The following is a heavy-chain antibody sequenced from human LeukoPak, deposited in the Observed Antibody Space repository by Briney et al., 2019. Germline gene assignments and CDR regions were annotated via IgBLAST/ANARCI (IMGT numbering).Heavy chain of an antibody. V-gene: IGHV1-8*02. CDR2: MNPNSGNT. J-gene: IGHJ6*03. CDR3: AREDAIAVAGTIYYYYMDV. D-gene: IGHD6-19*01. CDR1: GYTFTSHD. Sequence: GASVKVSCKASGYTFTSHDINWVRQAPGQGLEWMGWMNPNSGNTGYAQKFQGRVTMTRNTSISTAYMELSSLRSEDTAVYYCAREDAIAVAGTIYYYYMDVWGKGTTVTISS.